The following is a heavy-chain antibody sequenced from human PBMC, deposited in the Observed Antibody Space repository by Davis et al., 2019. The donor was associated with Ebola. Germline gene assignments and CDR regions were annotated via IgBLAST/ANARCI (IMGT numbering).Heavy chain of an antibody. J-gene: IGHJ4*02. V-gene: IGHV3-23*01. D-gene: IGHD3-22*01. Sequence: PGGSLRLSCAASGFTFSSYAMSWVRQAPGKGLEWVSAISGSGGSTYYADSVKGRFTISRDNSKNTLYLQMNSLRAEDTAVYYCARAQTAYYYDSSGYYFVPLDYWGQGTLVTVSS. CDR3: ARAQTAYYYDSSGYYFVPLDY. CDR2: ISGSGGST. CDR1: GFTFSSYA.